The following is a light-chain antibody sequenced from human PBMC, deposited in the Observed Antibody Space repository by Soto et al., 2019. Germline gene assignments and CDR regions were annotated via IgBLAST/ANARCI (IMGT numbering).Light chain of an antibody. J-gene: IGKJ2*01. CDR1: QSISTN. Sequence: EIVMTQSPATLSVSPGERATLSCRASQSISTNLAWYQQRPGQAPRLLIYGASTRATDIPDRFSGSGSGTEFTLIITSLQSEDCAGYYCQQYSTWPPKYTFGQGTKLEIK. CDR3: QQYSTWPPKYT. CDR2: GAS. V-gene: IGKV3-15*01.